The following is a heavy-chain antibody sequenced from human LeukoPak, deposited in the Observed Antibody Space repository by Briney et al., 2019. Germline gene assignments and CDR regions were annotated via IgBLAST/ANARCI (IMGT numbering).Heavy chain of an antibody. D-gene: IGHD3-10*01. CDR1: GGSISSYY. CDR2: IYTSGST. V-gene: IGHV4-4*07. Sequence: PSETLSLTCTVSGGSISSYYWSWIRQPAGKGLEWIGRIYTSGSTNYNPSLKSRVTISADKSKKQFSLKLSSVTAADTAVYYCAREGSGSYLGYYYYMDVWGKGTTVTVPS. J-gene: IGHJ6*03. CDR3: AREGSGSYLGYYYYMDV.